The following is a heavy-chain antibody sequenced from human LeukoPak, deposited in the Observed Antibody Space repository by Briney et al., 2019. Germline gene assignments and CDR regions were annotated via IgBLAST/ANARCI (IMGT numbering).Heavy chain of an antibody. CDR1: GFSFSNYF. Sequence: GGSLRLSCEASGFSFSNYFMSGIRQAPGKGLEWVSYITNSGRSTNYADAVKGRFTISRDNAKKSVYLEMTDLRAEDTAVYYRAREASGNYHVFDSWGRGTLVTVSS. CDR2: ITNSGRST. V-gene: IGHV3-11*04. J-gene: IGHJ4*02. CDR3: AREASGNYHVFDS. D-gene: IGHD1-26*01.